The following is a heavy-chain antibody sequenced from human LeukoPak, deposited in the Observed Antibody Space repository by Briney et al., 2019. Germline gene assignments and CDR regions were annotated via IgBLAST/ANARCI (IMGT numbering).Heavy chain of an antibody. D-gene: IGHD5-24*01. V-gene: IGHV4-59*01. CDR2: IYYSGST. CDR3: ARALFGYNVLFDY. J-gene: IGHJ4*02. CDR1: GGSISSYY. Sequence: SETLSLTCTVSGGSISSYYWSWIRQPPGKGLEWIGYIYYSGSTNYNPSLKSRVTISVDTSKNQFSLKLSSVTAADTAVYYCARALFGYNVLFDYWGQGTLVTVSS.